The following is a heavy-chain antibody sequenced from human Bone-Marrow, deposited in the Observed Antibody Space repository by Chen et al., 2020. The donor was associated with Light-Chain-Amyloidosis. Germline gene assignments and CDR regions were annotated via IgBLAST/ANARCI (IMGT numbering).Heavy chain of an antibody. J-gene: IGHJ4*02. V-gene: IGHV3-74*01. D-gene: IGHD3-9*01. Sequence: EVLLVESGGEVVQPGGSLRLSCTASGFSFSTYWMHWVRQSPGKGLVSASRTNSAGTSTTYADSVKGRFTVSRDNTKNTMYLEMNSLRVEDTAVYYCARTTLRYLDYWGQGTLVTVSS. CDR2: TNSAGTST. CDR1: GFSFSTYW. CDR3: ARTTLRYLDY.